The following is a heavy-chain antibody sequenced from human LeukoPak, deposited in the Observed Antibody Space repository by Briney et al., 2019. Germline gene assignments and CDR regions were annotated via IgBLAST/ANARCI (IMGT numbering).Heavy chain of an antibody. Sequence: GGSLRLSCAASGFTFSSYAMHWVRQAPGKGLEWVAVISYDGSNKYYADSVEGRFTISRDNSKNTLYLQMNSLRAEDTAVYYCARDDSSGYYYASLDYWGQGTLVTVSS. J-gene: IGHJ4*02. CDR3: ARDDSSGYYYASLDY. D-gene: IGHD3-22*01. V-gene: IGHV3-30-3*01. CDR2: ISYDGSNK. CDR1: GFTFSSYA.